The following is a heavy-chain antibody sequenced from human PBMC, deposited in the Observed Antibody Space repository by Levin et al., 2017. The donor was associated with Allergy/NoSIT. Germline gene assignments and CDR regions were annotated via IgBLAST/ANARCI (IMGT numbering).Heavy chain of an antibody. J-gene: IGHJ5*02. CDR3: ARGRAWSGYDTNNWFDP. CDR2: ISYDGSNK. CDR1: GFTFSSYA. V-gene: IGHV3-30-3*01. D-gene: IGHD3-3*01. Sequence: GGSLRLSCAASGFTFSSYAMHWVRQAPGKGLEWVAVISYDGSNKYYADSVKGRFTISRDNSKNTLYLQMNSLRAEDTAVYYCARGRAWSGYDTNNWFDPWGQGTLVTVSS.